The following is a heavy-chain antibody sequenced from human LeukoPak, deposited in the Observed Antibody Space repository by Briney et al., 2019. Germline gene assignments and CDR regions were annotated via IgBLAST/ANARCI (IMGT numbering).Heavy chain of an antibody. V-gene: IGHV4-38-2*02. J-gene: IGHJ5*02. CDR3: ARGIAAGNWFDP. Sequence: LETLSLTCTVSGYSISSGYYWGWIRQPPGKGLEWIGSIYHSGSTYYNPSLKSRVTISVDTSKNQFSLKLSSVTAADTAVYYCARGIAAGNWFDPWGQGTLVTVSS. CDR1: GYSISSGYY. D-gene: IGHD6-13*01. CDR2: IYHSGST.